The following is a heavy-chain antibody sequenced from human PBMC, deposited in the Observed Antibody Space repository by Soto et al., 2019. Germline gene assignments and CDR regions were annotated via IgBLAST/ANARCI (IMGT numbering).Heavy chain of an antibody. Sequence: QLQLQEWGPGLVKPSETLSLTCTVSGGSIRSSSYCWGWIRQPPGKGLEWIGTIYYTGSTYYNPSLKSRVTISVDTSKNQFSLKLSSVTAADTAFYFCARQSSTSMAARYFDSWGQGTLVTVSS. J-gene: IGHJ4*02. CDR3: ARQSSTSMAARYFDS. V-gene: IGHV4-39*01. CDR2: IYYTGST. D-gene: IGHD6-6*01. CDR1: GGSIRSSSYC.